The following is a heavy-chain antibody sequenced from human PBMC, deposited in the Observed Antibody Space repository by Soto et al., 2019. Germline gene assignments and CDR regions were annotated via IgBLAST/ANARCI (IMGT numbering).Heavy chain of an antibody. CDR3: ARDGGRHSGGIDY. Sequence: QVQLVQSGAEVKKPGSSVKVSCKASGGTFSSYSINWVRQAPVQGLEWMGEIIPIFGTANYAQKFQGRVTITADESTSTAYMELSSLRSEDTVVYYCARDGGRHSGGIDYWGQGTLVTVSS. D-gene: IGHD1-26*01. CDR2: IIPIFGTA. V-gene: IGHV1-69*01. CDR1: GGTFSSYS. J-gene: IGHJ4*02.